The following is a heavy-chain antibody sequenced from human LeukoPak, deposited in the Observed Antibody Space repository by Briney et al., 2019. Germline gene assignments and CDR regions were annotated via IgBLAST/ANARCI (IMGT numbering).Heavy chain of an antibody. D-gene: IGHD3-3*01. CDR3: ARTKGDFWSAYFSYYYMDV. J-gene: IGHJ6*03. CDR2: INHSGST. Sequence: SETLSLTCAVYGGSFSGYYWSWIRQAPEKGLEWIGEINHSGSTNYNPSLKSRVTISVDTSKNQFSLNLSSVTAADTAVFYCARTKGDFWSAYFSYYYMDVWGKGTTVTVSS. V-gene: IGHV4-34*01. CDR1: GGSFSGYY.